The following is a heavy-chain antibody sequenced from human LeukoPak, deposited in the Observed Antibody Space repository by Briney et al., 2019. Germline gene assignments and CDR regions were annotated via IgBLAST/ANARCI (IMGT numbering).Heavy chain of an antibody. CDR3: AGRRKEAAAYDH. V-gene: IGHV3-66*01. J-gene: IGHJ4*02. CDR2: LHSDGNK. Sequence: PGGSLRLXCAASGFTVSTNYMSWVRLAPGKGLEWVSLLHSDGNKYYAESVKGRFTISTDNSKNTLYLQMNSLRVEDTAVYYCAGRRKEAAAYDHWGQGTLVTVSS. CDR1: GFTVSTNY. D-gene: IGHD6-13*01.